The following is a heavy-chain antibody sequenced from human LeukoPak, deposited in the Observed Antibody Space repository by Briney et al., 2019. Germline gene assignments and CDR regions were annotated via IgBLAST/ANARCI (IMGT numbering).Heavy chain of an antibody. CDR1: GFTFSDSY. J-gene: IGHJ4*02. CDR3: ASGYSSQVADY. Sequence: GGSLRLSCAASGFTFSDSYMSWIRQAPGKGLEYISYISSSGSTIYYADSVKGRFTISRDNAKNSLYLQMNSLRAEDTAVYYCASGYSSQVADYWGQGTLVTVSS. CDR2: ISSSGSTI. D-gene: IGHD3-22*01. V-gene: IGHV3-11*01.